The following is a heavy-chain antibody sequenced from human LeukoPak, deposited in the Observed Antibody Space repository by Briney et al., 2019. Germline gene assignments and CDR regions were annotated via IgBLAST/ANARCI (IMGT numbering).Heavy chain of an antibody. CDR1: GFTFSIYA. Sequence: GGSLRLSCAASGFTFSIYAMSWVRQAPGKGLEWVSSITSSGNGTFYADSVKGRFIISRDNSENTLYLQMNSLRAEDMAVYYCAKDRPNYYDSSGHYYRRNGDYWGQGTLATVSS. CDR2: ITSSGNGT. V-gene: IGHV3-23*01. J-gene: IGHJ4*02. CDR3: AKDRPNYYDSSGHYYRRNGDY. D-gene: IGHD3-22*01.